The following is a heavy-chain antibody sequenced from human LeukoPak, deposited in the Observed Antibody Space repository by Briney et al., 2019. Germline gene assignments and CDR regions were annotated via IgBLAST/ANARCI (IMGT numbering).Heavy chain of an antibody. D-gene: IGHD6-19*01. V-gene: IGHV4-38-2*02. CDR3: ARASSGWYDY. CDR1: GYSISSGYY. CDR2: IYHSGST. J-gene: IGHJ4*02. Sequence: PSETLSLTRTVSGYSISSGYYWGWIRQPPGKGLEWIGSIYHSGSTYYNPSLKSRVTISVDTSKNQFSLKLSSVTAADTAVYYCARASSGWYDYWGQGTLVTVSS.